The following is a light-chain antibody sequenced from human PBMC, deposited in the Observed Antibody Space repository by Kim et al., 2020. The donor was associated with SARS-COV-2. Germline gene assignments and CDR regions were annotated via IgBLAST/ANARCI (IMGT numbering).Light chain of an antibody. J-gene: IGLJ2*01. V-gene: IGLV1-40*01. CDR2: GNS. CDR1: SSNIGAGYD. CDR3: QSYDSSLSGSNVV. Sequence: VTLACTGGSSNIGAGYDVHWYQQLPGTAPKLLIYGNSNRPSGVPDRFSGSKSGTSASLAITGLQAEDEADYYCQSYDSSLSGSNVVFGGGTQLTVL.